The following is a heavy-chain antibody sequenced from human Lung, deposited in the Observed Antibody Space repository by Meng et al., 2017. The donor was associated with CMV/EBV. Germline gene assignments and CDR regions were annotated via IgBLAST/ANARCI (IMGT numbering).Heavy chain of an antibody. V-gene: IGHV1-2*02. Sequence: ASXXVSCKASGYTFTGYYMHWVRQAPGQGLEWMGWINPNSGGTNYAQKFQGRVTMTRDTSISTAYMELSRLRSDDTAVYYCAGGPRSSTSLGYWGQGPLVTVSS. CDR3: AGGPRSSTSLGY. CDR2: INPNSGGT. D-gene: IGHD2-2*01. CDR1: GYTFTGYY. J-gene: IGHJ4*02.